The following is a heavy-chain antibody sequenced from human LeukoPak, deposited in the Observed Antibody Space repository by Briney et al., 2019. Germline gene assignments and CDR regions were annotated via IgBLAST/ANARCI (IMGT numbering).Heavy chain of an antibody. V-gene: IGHV3-33*01. CDR1: GFIFDTYG. D-gene: IGHD3-22*01. CDR2: IWYDGGKK. CDR3: ARARDNYDNSGFPALDL. J-gene: IGHJ5*02. Sequence: GGSLRLSCAASGFIFDTYGMHWVRQAPGKGLEWVAVIWYDGGKKYYADSVKGRFTISRDNSKNTLYLQMDSLRAEDTAIYYCARARDNYDNSGFPALDLWGQGTLVSVSS.